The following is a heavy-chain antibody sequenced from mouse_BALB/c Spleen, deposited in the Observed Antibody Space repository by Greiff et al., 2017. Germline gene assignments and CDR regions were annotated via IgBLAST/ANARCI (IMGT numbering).Heavy chain of an antibody. CDR2: IDPANGNT. D-gene: IGHD2-3*01. V-gene: IGHV14-3*02. CDR3: ARSPDGYAMDY. Sequence: VQLQQSGAELVKPGASVKLSCTASGFNIKDTYMHWVKQRPEQGLEWIGRIDPANGNTKYDPKFQGKATITADTSSNTAYLQLSSLTSEDTAVFYCARSPDGYAMDYWGQGTSVTVSS. CDR1: GFNIKDTY. J-gene: IGHJ4*01.